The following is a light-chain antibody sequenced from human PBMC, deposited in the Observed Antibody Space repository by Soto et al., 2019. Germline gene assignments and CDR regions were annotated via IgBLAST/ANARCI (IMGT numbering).Light chain of an antibody. CDR3: KQYDTSPRT. CDR2: AAS. V-gene: IGKV3-20*01. J-gene: IGKJ1*01. Sequence: EIALTQSPGAPSLSPGYSGTLPCTPIQNLGSGYLAWYQQKPGQAPRILIYAASSRATGIPDRFSGSGSGTDFSLTISRLETEDFAVYYCKQYDTSPRTFGKGTMVDIK. CDR1: QNLGSGY.